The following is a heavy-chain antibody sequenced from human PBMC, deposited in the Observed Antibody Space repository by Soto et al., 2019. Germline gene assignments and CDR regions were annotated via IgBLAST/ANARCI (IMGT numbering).Heavy chain of an antibody. V-gene: IGHV3-23*01. D-gene: IGHD3-3*01. CDR3: AKVRPTYYDFWSGYYISTGIYYYYYYMDV. J-gene: IGHJ6*03. CDR1: GFTFSSYA. CDR2: ISGSGGST. Sequence: GGSLRLSCAASGFTFSSYAMSWVRQAPGKGLEWVSAISGSGGSTYYADSVKGRFTISRDNSKYTLYLQMNSLRAEDTAVYYCAKVRPTYYDFWSGYYISTGIYYYYYYMDVWGKGTTVTVSS.